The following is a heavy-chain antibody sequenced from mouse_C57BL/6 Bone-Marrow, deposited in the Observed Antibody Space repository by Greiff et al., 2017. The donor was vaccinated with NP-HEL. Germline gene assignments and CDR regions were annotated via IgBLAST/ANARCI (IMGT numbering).Heavy chain of an antibody. Sequence: EVQLQQSGPVLVKPGASVKMSCKASGYTFTDYYMNWVKQSHGKSLEWIGVINPYNGGTSYNQKFKGKATLTVDKSSSTAYMGLNSLTSEDSAVYYCAILQRTWFAYWGQGTLVTVSA. CDR1: GYTFTDYY. V-gene: IGHV1-19*01. CDR2: INPYNGGT. J-gene: IGHJ3*01. CDR3: AILQRTWFAY.